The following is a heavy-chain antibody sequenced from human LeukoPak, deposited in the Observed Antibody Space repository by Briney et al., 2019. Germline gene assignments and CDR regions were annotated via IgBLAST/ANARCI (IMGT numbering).Heavy chain of an antibody. CDR1: GGTFSSYA. Sequence: SVKVSCKASGGTFSSYAISWVRQAPGQGLEWMGGIIPIFGTANYAQKFQGRVTITTDESTSTAYMELSSLRSEDTAVYYCARSNSNYGFTFDYWGQGTLVTVSS. D-gene: IGHD4-11*01. CDR3: ARSNSNYGFTFDY. J-gene: IGHJ4*02. CDR2: IIPIFGTA. V-gene: IGHV1-69*05.